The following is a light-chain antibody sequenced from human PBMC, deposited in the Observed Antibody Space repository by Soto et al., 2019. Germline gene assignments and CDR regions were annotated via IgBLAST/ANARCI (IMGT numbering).Light chain of an antibody. CDR2: AAS. Sequence: AIQMTQSPSSLSASVGDRVTVTCRASQDIRNDLGWYQQKPGKAPKLLIYAASSLQTGVPSRFSGSGSGTDFTLTISSLQPEDFATYYCQQYDNLPLTFGQGTKVDIK. CDR3: QQYDNLPLT. CDR1: QDIRND. J-gene: IGKJ1*01. V-gene: IGKV1-6*01.